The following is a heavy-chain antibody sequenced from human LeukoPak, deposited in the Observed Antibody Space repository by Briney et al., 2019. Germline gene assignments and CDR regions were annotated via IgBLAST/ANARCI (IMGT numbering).Heavy chain of an antibody. J-gene: IGHJ4*02. Sequence: GGSLRLSCAASGFTFSRYWMSWVRQSPGKGLEWVAHIKQDGGEQYYVDSVKGRFTIARDNAKNSLYLQMNSLRAEDTAVYYCARGGNTHFDYWGQGTLVTVSS. CDR2: IKQDGGEQ. CDR1: GFTFSRYW. D-gene: IGHD4-23*01. CDR3: ARGGNTHFDY. V-gene: IGHV3-7*01.